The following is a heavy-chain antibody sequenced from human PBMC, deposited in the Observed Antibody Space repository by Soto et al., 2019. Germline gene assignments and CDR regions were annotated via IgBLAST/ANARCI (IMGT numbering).Heavy chain of an antibody. J-gene: IGHJ4*02. D-gene: IGHD1-7*01. Sequence: SLRLSCSASGFSFSSYAMHWVRQTPGKRLQYLSGISGSGISTYYADSVKERFTISRDNSRNTLYLQMSSLRTDDTALYYCLKDTNNLNYKSPLFDHWGQGALVTVS. CDR1: GFSFSSYA. CDR2: ISGSGIST. V-gene: IGHV3-64D*08. CDR3: LKDTNNLNYKSPLFDH.